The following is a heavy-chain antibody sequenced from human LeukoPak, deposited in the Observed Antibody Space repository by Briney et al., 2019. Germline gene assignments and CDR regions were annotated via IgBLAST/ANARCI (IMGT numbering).Heavy chain of an antibody. D-gene: IGHD5-12*01. CDR2: IHHNGNT. V-gene: IGHV4-30-2*01. Sequence: SETLSLTCTVSTGSITSGGYSWKWIRQAPGEGLEWIVDIHHNGNTYSNPSLKSRVTMSLDTSKTQFSPTLSSVTAADTAIYYCARDDGGYAYYFDSWGQGALVTVSS. CDR3: ARDDGGYAYYFDS. J-gene: IGHJ4*02. CDR1: TGSITSGGYS.